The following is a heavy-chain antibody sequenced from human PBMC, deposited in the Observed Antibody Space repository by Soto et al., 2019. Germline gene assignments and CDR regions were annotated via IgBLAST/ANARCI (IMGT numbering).Heavy chain of an antibody. CDR1: GGSISSYY. J-gene: IGHJ4*02. CDR3: ARRTSGYLDY. D-gene: IGHD3-3*01. Sequence: SETLSLTCTVSGGSISSYYWSWIRQPPGKGLEWIGYIYYSGSTNYNPSLKSRVTISVDTSKNQFSLKLSSVTAADTAVYYCARRTSGYLDYWGQGTLVTVSS. V-gene: IGHV4-59*08. CDR2: IYYSGST.